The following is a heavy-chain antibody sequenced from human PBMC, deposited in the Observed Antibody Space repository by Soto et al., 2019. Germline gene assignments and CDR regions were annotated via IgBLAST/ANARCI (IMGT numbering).Heavy chain of an antibody. J-gene: IGHJ4*02. CDR2: ISAYNGNT. Sequence: ASVKVSCKTSGYMFISYGINWVRQAPGQGLEWMGWISAYNGNTKYAQNLQGRVTMTTDTSTSTAYMEMRSLRSDDTAVYYCVRDLDGSGSYYTDYWGPGTLVTVSS. D-gene: IGHD3-10*01. CDR3: VRDLDGSGSYYTDY. CDR1: GYMFISYG. V-gene: IGHV1-18*01.